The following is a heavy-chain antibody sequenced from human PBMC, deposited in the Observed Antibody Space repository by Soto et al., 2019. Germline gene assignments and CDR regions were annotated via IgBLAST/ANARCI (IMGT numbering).Heavy chain of an antibody. Sequence: QVQLQQSGPGLVKPSQTLSLTCTVSGVTVSSDAYYWSWIRQHPGKGLAWIGNIYHTGSTYYTPSLKSRLVISLDTSKNQFSLRLSSVTAADTAVYFCARYRFSGSRWSKFDYWGQGTLVTVSS. D-gene: IGHD6-13*01. CDR2: IYHTGST. CDR3: ARYRFSGSRWSKFDY. V-gene: IGHV4-31*03. CDR1: GVTVSSDAYY. J-gene: IGHJ4*02.